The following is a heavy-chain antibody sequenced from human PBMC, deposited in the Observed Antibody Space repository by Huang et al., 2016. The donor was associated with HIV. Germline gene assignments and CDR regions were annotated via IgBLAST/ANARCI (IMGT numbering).Heavy chain of an antibody. CDR2: IKKDETEN. CDR3: ATKTAGMDI. V-gene: IGHV3-7*01. Sequence: VESGGRSVQPGGSLRLSCVGATFTFGAYWMSWVRQQPGKGLECVANIKKDETENDYVDSVKGRFNIARDNAKKVLFLEMDALRVEDTAIYFCATKTAGMDIWGQGTTVIVSS. CDR1: TFTFGAYW. J-gene: IGHJ6*02.